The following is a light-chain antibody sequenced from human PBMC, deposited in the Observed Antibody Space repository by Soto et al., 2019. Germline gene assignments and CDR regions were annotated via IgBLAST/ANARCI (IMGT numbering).Light chain of an antibody. CDR3: QQSYSSPWT. CDR2: AAS. CDR1: QSIFNY. V-gene: IGKV1-39*01. Sequence: IQVTQSPSSLSATVGDRVTITCRASQSIFNYLNWYQQKPGKAPKLLIYAASSLQGGVPSRFSGGGAGTDFTLTISSLQPEDFATYYCQQSYSSPWTFGLGTKV. J-gene: IGKJ1*01.